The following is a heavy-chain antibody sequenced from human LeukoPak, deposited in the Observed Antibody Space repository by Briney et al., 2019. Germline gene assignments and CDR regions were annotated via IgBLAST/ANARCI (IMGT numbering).Heavy chain of an antibody. J-gene: IGHJ4*02. Sequence: GGSLRLSCAASGFTFSSYWMHWVRQAPGKGLVWVSRINSDGSSASYADSVKGRFTISRDNAKNTQYLQMNSLRAEDTAVYYCARGPVGATTSDSPGLDYWGQGTLVTVSS. CDR2: INSDGSSA. V-gene: IGHV3-74*01. D-gene: IGHD1-26*01. CDR1: GFTFSSYW. CDR3: ARGPVGATTSDSPGLDY.